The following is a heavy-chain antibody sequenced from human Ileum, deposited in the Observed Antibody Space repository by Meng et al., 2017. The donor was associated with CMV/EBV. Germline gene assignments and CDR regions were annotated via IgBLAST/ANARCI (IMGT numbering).Heavy chain of an antibody. CDR1: GFPFSSYW. Sequence: GGSLRLSCAAPGFPFSSYWMHWARQAPGKGLLWVPRISTDGNSATYADSVKGRFTMSRDNAKNPLYLQKSNLRAEDTAVYYCAAGFNRADYWGQGTLVTVSS. V-gene: IGHV3-74*01. D-gene: IGHD1-14*01. J-gene: IGHJ4*02. CDR3: AAGFNRADY. CDR2: ISTDGNSA.